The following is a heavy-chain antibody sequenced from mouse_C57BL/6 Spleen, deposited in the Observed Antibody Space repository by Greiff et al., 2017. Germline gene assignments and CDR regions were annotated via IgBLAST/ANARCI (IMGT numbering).Heavy chain of an antibody. Sequence: EVKLVESGGGLVKPGGSLKLSCAASGFTFSDYGMHWVRQAPEKGLEWVAYISSGSSTIYYADTVKGRFTISRENAKNTLFLQMTSLRSEDTAMYYCARDDYGRAMDYWGQGTSVTVSS. CDR3: ARDDYGRAMDY. V-gene: IGHV5-17*01. J-gene: IGHJ4*01. CDR2: ISSGSSTI. CDR1: GFTFSDYG. D-gene: IGHD2-4*01.